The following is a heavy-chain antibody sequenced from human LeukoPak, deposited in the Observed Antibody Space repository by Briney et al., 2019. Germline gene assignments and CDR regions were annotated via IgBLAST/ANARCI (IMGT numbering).Heavy chain of an antibody. CDR2: ISSSSSYI. CDR1: GFTFSNYS. CDR3: AAGRSYCSSTSCYTRGLGY. J-gene: IGHJ4*02. V-gene: IGHV3-21*01. Sequence: TGGSLRLSCAASGFTFSNYSMNWVRQAPGKGLEWVSSISSSSSYIYYADSVKGRFTISRDNAKNSLYLQMNSLRAEDTAVYYCAAGRSYCSSTSCYTRGLGYWGQGTLVTVSS. D-gene: IGHD2-2*02.